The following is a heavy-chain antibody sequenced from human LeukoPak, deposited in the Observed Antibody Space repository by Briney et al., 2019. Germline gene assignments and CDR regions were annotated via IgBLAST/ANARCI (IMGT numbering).Heavy chain of an antibody. CDR1: GGSISSSSHF. J-gene: IGHJ4*02. Sequence: SETLSLTCSVSGGSISSSSHFWGWIRQPPGKGLEWIGSIYYSGNTYYNPALKSRVTMSVDTSKNHFSLKVTSVNAADTAMYYCARHENIVVVAAATAFDYWGQGTLVTVSS. D-gene: IGHD2-15*01. CDR3: ARHENIVVVAAATAFDY. CDR2: IYYSGNT. V-gene: IGHV4-39*01.